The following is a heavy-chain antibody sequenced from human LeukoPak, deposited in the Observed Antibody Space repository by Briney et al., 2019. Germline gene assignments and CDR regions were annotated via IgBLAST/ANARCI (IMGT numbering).Heavy chain of an antibody. D-gene: IGHD2-15*01. Sequence: GESLKISCKGSGYSFTSYWIGWVRQMPGKGLEWMGIIYPGDSDTRYSPSFQGQVTILADKSISTAYLQWSSLKASDTAMYYCARSVVVVAANFDYWGQGTLVTVSS. CDR1: GYSFTSYW. V-gene: IGHV5-51*01. CDR3: ARSVVVVAANFDY. J-gene: IGHJ4*02. CDR2: IYPGDSDT.